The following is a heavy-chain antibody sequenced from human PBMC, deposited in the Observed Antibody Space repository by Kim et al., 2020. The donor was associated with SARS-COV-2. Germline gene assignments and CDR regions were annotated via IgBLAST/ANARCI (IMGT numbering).Heavy chain of an antibody. J-gene: IGHJ5*02. CDR1: GGSISSSSYY. Sequence: SETLSLTCTVSGGSISSSSYYWGWIRQPPGKGLEWIGSIYYSGSTYYNPSLKSRVTISVDTSKNQFSLKLSSVTAADTAVYYCARHIWLYYYGSGVSRGNWFDPWGQGTLVTVSS. CDR3: ARHIWLYYYGSGVSRGNWFDP. V-gene: IGHV4-39*01. CDR2: IYYSGST. D-gene: IGHD3-10*01.